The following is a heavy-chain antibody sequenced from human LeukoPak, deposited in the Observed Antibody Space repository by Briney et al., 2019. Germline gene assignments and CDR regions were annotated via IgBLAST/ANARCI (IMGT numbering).Heavy chain of an antibody. Sequence: ASVTVSCKSSGYTFTIYDMPWVRQAPGQGLEWMGIINPTGGNINYAQKFQGRVTMTRDTSTSTVYMELSSLRSEDTAVYYCARDGWFYYDSSDYSGFDYWGQGTLVTVSS. V-gene: IGHV1-46*01. CDR2: INPTGGNI. CDR1: GYTFTIYD. J-gene: IGHJ4*02. D-gene: IGHD3-22*01. CDR3: ARDGWFYYDSSDYSGFDY.